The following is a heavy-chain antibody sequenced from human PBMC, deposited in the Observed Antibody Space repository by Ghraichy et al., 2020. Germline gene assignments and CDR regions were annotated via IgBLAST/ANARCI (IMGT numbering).Heavy chain of an antibody. Sequence: ASVKVSCKASGYTFTNYGFSWVRQAPGQGLEWMGWISAYNGDTKSAENLQGRVTMTTDTSTSTAYMELRSLRSDDTAIYYCARNPPNRGKTLGWHMDVWGKGTTITVS. CDR2: ISAYNGDT. J-gene: IGHJ6*03. V-gene: IGHV1-18*01. CDR1: GYTFTNYG. D-gene: IGHD1-14*01. CDR3: ARNPPNRGKTLGWHMDV.